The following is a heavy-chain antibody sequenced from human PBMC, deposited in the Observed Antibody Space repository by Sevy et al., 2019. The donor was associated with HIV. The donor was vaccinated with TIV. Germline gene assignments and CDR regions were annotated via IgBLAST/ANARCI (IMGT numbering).Heavy chain of an antibody. Sequence: SETLSLTCSVSGGSISNADYYWSWIRQPPGKGLEWIGYIYYSGRTYYNPSLKSRISISVDTSRNQFSLSLDSVTAADMAVYYCARMKFWNGYFDYWGQGTLVTVSS. CDR1: GGSISNADYY. J-gene: IGHJ4*02. CDR2: IYYSGRT. CDR3: ARMKFWNGYFDY. V-gene: IGHV4-30-4*01. D-gene: IGHD3-3*01.